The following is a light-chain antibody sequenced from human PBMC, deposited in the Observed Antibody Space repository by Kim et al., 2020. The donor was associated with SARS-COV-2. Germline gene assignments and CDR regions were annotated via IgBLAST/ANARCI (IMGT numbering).Light chain of an antibody. J-gene: IGLJ2*01. CDR2: LNSDGSH. Sequence: AAGKLTCNLSSGHSNYAIAWHQQQPGKGPRYLMKLNSDGSHSKGDGIPDRFSGSSSGAERYLTISSLQSEDEADYYCQTWGTGAVVFGGGTQLTVL. CDR3: QTWGTGAVV. CDR1: SGHSNYA. V-gene: IGLV4-69*01.